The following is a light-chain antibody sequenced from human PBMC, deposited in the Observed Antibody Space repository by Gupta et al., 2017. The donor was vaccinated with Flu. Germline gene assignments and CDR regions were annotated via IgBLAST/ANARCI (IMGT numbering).Light chain of an antibody. V-gene: IGKV3-15*01. CDR1: RSITNN. CDR3: QQYNDWPPLT. CDR2: DAS. J-gene: IGKJ4*01. Sequence: VVMTQSPAILSVSPGERATLSCRASRSITNNLAWYQQKPGQAPRLLIYDASTRASGIPVRFSGSGSGTEFTPTISSRQSEDFAIYFCQQYNDWPPLTFGGGTRVDVK.